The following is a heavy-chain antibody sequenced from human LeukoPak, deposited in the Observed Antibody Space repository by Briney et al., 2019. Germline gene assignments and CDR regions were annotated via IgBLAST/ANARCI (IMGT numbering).Heavy chain of an antibody. D-gene: IGHD4-17*01. CDR3: AREISSLTTVTTSAHFDY. J-gene: IGHJ4*02. V-gene: IGHV3-21*01. Sequence: GGSLRLSCAASGFTFSSYSMNWVRQAPGKGLEWVSSIGSSSSYIYYADSVKGRFTISRDNAKNSLYLQMNSLRAEDTAVYYCAREISSLTTVTTSAHFDYWGQGTLVTVSS. CDR2: IGSSSSYI. CDR1: GFTFSSYS.